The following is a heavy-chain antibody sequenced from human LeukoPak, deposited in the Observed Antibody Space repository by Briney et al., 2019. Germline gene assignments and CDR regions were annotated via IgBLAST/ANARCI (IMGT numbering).Heavy chain of an antibody. CDR2: IFYSGST. V-gene: IGHV4-39*07. J-gene: IGHJ4*02. CDR1: GGSISSSSFH. D-gene: IGHD3-3*01. Sequence: SETLSLTCTVSGGSISSSSFHWGCIRQPPGKGLEWIGSIFYSGSTYYNPSLKSRVTISVDTSKNQFSLQLSSVTAADTAVYYCARFGMYSFAYWGQGTLVTVSS. CDR3: ARFGMYSFAY.